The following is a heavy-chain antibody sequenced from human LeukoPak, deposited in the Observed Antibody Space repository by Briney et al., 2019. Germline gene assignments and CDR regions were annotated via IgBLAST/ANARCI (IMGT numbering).Heavy chain of an antibody. V-gene: IGHV1-8*02. J-gene: IGHJ4*02. CDR3: ARRGWDFWSGYHPFDY. D-gene: IGHD3-3*01. Sequence: ASVKVSCKASGGTFSSYDINWVRQATGQGLEWMGWMNPNSGNTGYAQKFQGRVTMTRNTSISTAYMELSSLRSEDTAVCYCARRGWDFWSGYHPFDYWGQGTLVTVSS. CDR1: GGTFSSYD. CDR2: MNPNSGNT.